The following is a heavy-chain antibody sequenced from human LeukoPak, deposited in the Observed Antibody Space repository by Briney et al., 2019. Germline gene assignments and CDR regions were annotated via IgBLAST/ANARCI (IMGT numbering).Heavy chain of an antibody. CDR1: GGSISSSSYY. CDR2: IYYSGST. J-gene: IGHJ4*02. V-gene: IGHV4-39*01. CDR3: ARQGRSLTPFDY. D-gene: IGHD3-10*01. Sequence: SETLSLTCTVSGGSISSSSYYWGWIRQPPGKGLEWIGSIYYSGSTYYNPSLKSRVTISVDTSKNQFSLKLSSVTAADTAVYYCARQGRSLTPFDYWGQGTLVTVSS.